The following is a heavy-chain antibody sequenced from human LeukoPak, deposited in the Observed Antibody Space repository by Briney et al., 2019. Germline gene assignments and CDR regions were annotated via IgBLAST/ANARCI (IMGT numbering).Heavy chain of an antibody. J-gene: IGHJ6*03. Sequence: SCKASGYTFTSYDINWVRQATGQGLEWVSAISAGGDSKYYADSVKGRFTISRDNSKNTLYLQMNSLRAEDTAVYYCAKPSSTGAHYYYYMDVWGKGTTVTVSS. D-gene: IGHD2-2*01. CDR2: ISAGGDSK. CDR3: AKPSSTGAHYYYYMDV. V-gene: IGHV3-23*01. CDR1: GYTFTSYD.